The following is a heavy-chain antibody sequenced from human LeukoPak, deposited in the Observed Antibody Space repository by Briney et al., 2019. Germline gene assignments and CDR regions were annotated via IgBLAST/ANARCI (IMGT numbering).Heavy chain of an antibody. V-gene: IGHV3-23*01. CDR2: ISHDGMNR. J-gene: IGHJ4*02. D-gene: IGHD3-16*01. Sequence: GGSLRLSCAASGLHFSGTARSWVRLAQGKGLEWVSGISHDGMNRYYADSVKGRFTISRDNSKKTVSLEMNSLTAADTGVYYCAREVGGSYHGPTDQWAQGTLVTVST. CDR3: AREVGGSYHGPTDQ. CDR1: GLHFSGTA.